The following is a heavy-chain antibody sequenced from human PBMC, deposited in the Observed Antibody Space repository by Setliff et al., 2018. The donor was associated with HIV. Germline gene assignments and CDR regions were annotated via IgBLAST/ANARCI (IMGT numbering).Heavy chain of an antibody. CDR2: IRYDGSNK. J-gene: IGHJ4*02. V-gene: IGHV3-30*02. Sequence: GGSLRLSCAASGFSFSSYGMSWVRQAPGKGLEWVAFIRYDGSNKYYADSVKGRFTISRDNSKNTLYLQMNSLRAEDTAVYCCAKDGIAVAGTSDYWGQGTLVTVSS. CDR1: GFSFSSYG. CDR3: AKDGIAVAGTSDY. D-gene: IGHD6-19*01.